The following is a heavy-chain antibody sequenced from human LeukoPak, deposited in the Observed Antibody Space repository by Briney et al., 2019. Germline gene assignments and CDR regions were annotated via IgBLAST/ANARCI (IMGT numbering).Heavy chain of an antibody. CDR2: ISGSRTYI. Sequence: PGGSLRLSCAASGFTFSSYTMNWVRQAPGKGLEWVSSISGSRTYIYYADSVKGRFTISRDNAKNSLYLQMNSLRAEDTAVYYCARDHSHDFWSGYQFDPWGQGTLVTVSS. V-gene: IGHV3-21*01. CDR3: ARDHSHDFWSGYQFDP. J-gene: IGHJ5*02. D-gene: IGHD3-3*01. CDR1: GFTFSSYT.